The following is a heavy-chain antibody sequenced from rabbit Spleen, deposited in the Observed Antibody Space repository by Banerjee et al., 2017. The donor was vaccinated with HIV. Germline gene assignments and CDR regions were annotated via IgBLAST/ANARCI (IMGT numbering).Heavy chain of an antibody. J-gene: IGHJ4*01. V-gene: IGHV1S45*01. CDR3: ARDGAGGSYFAL. CDR2: IYAGSSGST. Sequence: QEQLVESGGDLVKPGTSLTLTCTASGFSFSSSYYMCWVRQAPGKGLECIACIYAGSSGSTYYANWAKGRFTISKTSSTTVTLQMTSLTVADTATYFCARDGAGGSYFALWGPGTLVTVS. D-gene: IGHD8-1*01. CDR1: GFSFSSSYY.